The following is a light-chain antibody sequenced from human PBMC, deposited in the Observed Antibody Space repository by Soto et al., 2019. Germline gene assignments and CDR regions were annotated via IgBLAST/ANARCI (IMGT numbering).Light chain of an antibody. CDR1: RDVYINA. V-gene: IGKV3D-20*02. Sequence: VVLTQSPATLSLSPGEPATLSCRASRDVYINALAWYQQKPGRTPTLLIYGASTRATGIPDRFSATGSGTEFSLTISSVEPEDFATYYCQQSSSFPFTFGPGTKVDIK. J-gene: IGKJ3*01. CDR3: QQSSSFPFT. CDR2: GAS.